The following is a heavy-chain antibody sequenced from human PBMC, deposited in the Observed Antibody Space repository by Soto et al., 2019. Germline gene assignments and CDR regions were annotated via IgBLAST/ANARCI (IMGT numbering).Heavy chain of an antibody. Sequence: SETLSLTCTVSGGSISSYYWSWIRQPPGKGLEWIGYIYYSGSTNYNPSLKSRVTISVDTSKNQFSLKLSSVTAADTAVYYCASDYYDSSGYSRGFDYWGQGTLVTVSS. V-gene: IGHV4-59*01. CDR2: IYYSGST. CDR1: GGSISSYY. D-gene: IGHD3-22*01. J-gene: IGHJ4*02. CDR3: ASDYYDSSGYSRGFDY.